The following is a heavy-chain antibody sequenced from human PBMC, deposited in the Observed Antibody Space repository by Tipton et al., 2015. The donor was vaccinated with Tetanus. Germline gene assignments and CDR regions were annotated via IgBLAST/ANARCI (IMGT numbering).Heavy chain of an antibody. D-gene: IGHD1-26*01. CDR2: VYLSGGT. V-gene: IGHV4-61*01. Sequence: TLSLTCSVSGYSVGRGTDYWTWIRQPPGKGLEWIGHVYLSGGTYYNPSLESRLTLSVDDSNNRFSLQLKSVTTADTAVYYCARDQARGARGWNYFDYWGQGALVTVSS. J-gene: IGHJ4*02. CDR3: ARDQARGARGWNYFDY. CDR1: GYSVGRGTDY.